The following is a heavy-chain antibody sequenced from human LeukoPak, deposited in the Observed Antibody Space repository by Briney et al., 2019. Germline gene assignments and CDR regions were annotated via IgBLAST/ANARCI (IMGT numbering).Heavy chain of an antibody. D-gene: IGHD2-2*01. CDR3: ARVARGGIVVVPAAMHY. CDR1: GFTFRSYA. J-gene: IGHJ4*02. CDR2: ISYDGSNK. V-gene: IGHV3-30*04. Sequence: GRSLRLSCAASGFTFRSYAMHWVRQAPGKGLEWVAVISYDGSNKYYADSVKGRFTISRDNSKNTLYLQMTSLRAEDTAVYYCARVARGGIVVVPAAMHYWGQGTLVTVSS.